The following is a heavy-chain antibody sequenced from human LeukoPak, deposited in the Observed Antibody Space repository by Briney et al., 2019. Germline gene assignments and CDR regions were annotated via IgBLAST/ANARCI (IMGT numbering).Heavy chain of an antibody. Sequence: GESLTISCTGSGYIFTSYWIGWVRQMPGKGLEWMGIIYPGDSDTRYSPSFQGQVTISAEKSISTAYLQWSSLKASDTALYYCASRKKGMATAGFDYWGQGTLVTVSS. CDR3: ASRKKGMATAGFDY. V-gene: IGHV5-51*03. CDR2: IYPGDSDT. CDR1: GYIFTSYW. D-gene: IGHD5-24*01. J-gene: IGHJ4*02.